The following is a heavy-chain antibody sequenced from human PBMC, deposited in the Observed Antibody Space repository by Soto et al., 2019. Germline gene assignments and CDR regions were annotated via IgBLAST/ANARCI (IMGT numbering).Heavy chain of an antibody. Sequence: QVQLVESGGGLVKPGGSVRLSCAASGFTFSDSFMSWSRQTRGKGLEWLSYISGRDGSIYYADSVRGRFTISRDNAKNSVYLQMNSLRAEDTAVYYCAGDQGPNYMAVWGKGTTVTV. CDR2: ISGRDGSI. CDR1: GFTFSDSF. J-gene: IGHJ6*03. CDR3: AGDQGPNYMAV. V-gene: IGHV3-11*01.